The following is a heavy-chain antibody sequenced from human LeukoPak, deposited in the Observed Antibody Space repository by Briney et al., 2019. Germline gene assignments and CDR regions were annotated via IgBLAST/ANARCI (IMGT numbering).Heavy chain of an antibody. CDR1: GDSITNYY. CDR3: ASSFPSYSSGFDY. V-gene: IGHV4-4*07. J-gene: IGHJ4*02. D-gene: IGHD6-19*01. CDR2: IYISGST. Sequence: PSETLSLTCSVSGDSITNYYWSWIRQPAGKGLEWIGRIYISGSTNFNPSLKSRVTMSLDASKNQFSLKLSSVTAADTAVYYCASSFPSYSSGFDYWGQGTLVTVSS.